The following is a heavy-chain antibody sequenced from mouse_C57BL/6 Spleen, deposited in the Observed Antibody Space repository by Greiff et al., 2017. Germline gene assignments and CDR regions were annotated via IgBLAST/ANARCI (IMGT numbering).Heavy chain of an antibody. CDR3: ASPVYYGNFFDY. D-gene: IGHD2-1*01. Sequence: VQLHQSGPELVKLGASVKISCKASGYAFSSYWRNWLKQRPGKGLGGVGQIYLGDGDTNYNGKFKGKATLTADKASSTAYMQLSSLTSEATAVYFCASPVYYGNFFDYWGQGTTLTVSS. CDR2: IYLGDGDT. J-gene: IGHJ2*01. CDR1: GYAFSSYW. V-gene: IGHV1-80*01.